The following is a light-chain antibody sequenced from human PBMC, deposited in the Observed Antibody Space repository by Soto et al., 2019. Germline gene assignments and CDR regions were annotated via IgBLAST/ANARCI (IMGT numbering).Light chain of an antibody. CDR1: SSDVGGYNY. CDR3: CSYAGSYSYV. J-gene: IGLJ1*01. V-gene: IGLV2-11*01. Sequence: QSALTQPGSVSGSPGQSVTISCTGTSSDVGGYNYVSWYQQHPGKAPKLMIYDVSKRPSGVPDRFSGSKSGHTASLTISGLQAEDEADYYCCSYAGSYSYVFGTGTKLTVL. CDR2: DVS.